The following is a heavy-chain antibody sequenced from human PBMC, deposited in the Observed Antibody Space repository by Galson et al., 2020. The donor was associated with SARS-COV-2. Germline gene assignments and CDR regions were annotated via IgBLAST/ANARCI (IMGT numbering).Heavy chain of an antibody. Sequence: GESLKISCATSGFTFSSSAMGWVRQTPGKGLQWVSTISGSGSFPYYADSAKGRITISRDNSKNTVYLQMNSLRAEDTAVYYCAKGHYYGSGTIIEYWGQGTLVTVSS. CDR3: AKGHYYGSGTIIEY. J-gene: IGHJ4*02. D-gene: IGHD3-10*01. CDR2: ISGSGSFP. V-gene: IGHV3-23*01. CDR1: GFTFSSSA.